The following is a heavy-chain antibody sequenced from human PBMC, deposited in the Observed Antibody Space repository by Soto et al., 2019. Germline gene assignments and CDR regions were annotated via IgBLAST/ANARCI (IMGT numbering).Heavy chain of an antibody. CDR3: ARWGGYGIGAFEI. D-gene: IGHD3-3*01. V-gene: IGHV1-3*01. CDR1: GYTFTSYA. Sequence: AAVKVSCKSSGYTFTSYAMHWVRQAPGQRLEWMGWINAGNGNTKYSQKFQGRVTITRDTSASTAYMELSSLRSEDTAVYYCARWGGYGIGAFEIWGQGTMVTVSS. CDR2: INAGNGNT. J-gene: IGHJ3*02.